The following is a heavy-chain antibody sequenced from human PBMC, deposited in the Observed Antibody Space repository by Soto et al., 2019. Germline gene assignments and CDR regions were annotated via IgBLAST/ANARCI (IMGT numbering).Heavy chain of an antibody. V-gene: IGHV1-69*12. CDR3: ARLGLLRSMGNYGMDV. D-gene: IGHD3-3*01. J-gene: IGHJ6*02. CDR1: GGTFSSYA. CDR2: IIPIFGTA. Sequence: QVQLVQSGAEVKKPGSSVKVSCKASGGTFSSYAISWVRQAPGQGLEWMGGIIPIFGTANYAQKFQGRVTITADESTSTAYMERSSLRSEDTAVYYCARLGLLRSMGNYGMDVWGQGTTVTVSS.